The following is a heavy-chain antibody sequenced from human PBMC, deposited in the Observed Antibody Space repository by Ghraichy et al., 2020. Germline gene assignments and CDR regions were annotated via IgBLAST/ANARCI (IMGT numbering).Heavy chain of an antibody. CDR2: INHSGST. Sequence: SETLSLTCAVYGGSFSGYYWSWIRQPPGKGLEWIGEINHSGSTNYNPSLKSRVTISVDTSKNQFSLKLSSVTAADTAVYYCARGGGVTAIPNYYYYGMDVWGQGTTVTVSS. CDR1: GGSFSGYY. V-gene: IGHV4-34*01. J-gene: IGHJ6*02. CDR3: ARGGGVTAIPNYYYYGMDV. D-gene: IGHD2-21*02.